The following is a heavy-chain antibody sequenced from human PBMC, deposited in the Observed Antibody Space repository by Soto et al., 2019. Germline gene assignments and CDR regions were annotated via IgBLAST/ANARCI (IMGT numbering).Heavy chain of an antibody. CDR3: ARIQLDTIMALDY. Sequence: QVQLVESGGGVVQPGGSLRLSCAASGFTFDAYGFHWVRQAPGKGLEWVAVVWSDGNLKYYADSVKGRFTISRDSSKSALNLQMNNLRADDTAVYYCARIQLDTIMALDYWGQGTLVTVSS. CDR2: VWSDGNLK. V-gene: IGHV3-33*01. J-gene: IGHJ4*02. D-gene: IGHD1-1*01. CDR1: GFTFDAYG.